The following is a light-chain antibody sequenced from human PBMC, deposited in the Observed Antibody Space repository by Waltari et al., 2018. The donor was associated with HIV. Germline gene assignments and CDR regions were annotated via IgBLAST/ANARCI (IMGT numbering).Light chain of an antibody. V-gene: IGLV1-40*01. J-gene: IGLJ3*02. CDR3: QSHDRSLSGPWV. CDR2: SNI. CDR1: SSNIGAGYD. Sequence: QSVLTQPPPVSGAPGQTVTISCDGSSSNIGAGYDVHWYKQVPGTSPKLVIYSNINRPSGVPDRFSASKSGTSASLAITGLQAEDEAHYYCQSHDRSLSGPWVFGGGTKLTVL.